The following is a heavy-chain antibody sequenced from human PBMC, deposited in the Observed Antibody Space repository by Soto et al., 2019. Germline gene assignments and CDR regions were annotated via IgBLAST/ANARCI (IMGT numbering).Heavy chain of an antibody. CDR2: IYWDDAK. D-gene: IGHD3-10*01. J-gene: IGHJ5*02. CDR3: AHRLRDYGLGRERANYFDR. Sequence: QITLKESGPTLVRPTQTLTLTCTFSGFSLSTTGVGVGWIRQPPGKALEWLALIYWDDAKRYSPSLKSRLTITKDTSKNEVILTMTNMDPVDTATYYCAHRLRDYGLGRERANYFDRWGQGTLVTVS. CDR1: GFSLSTTGVG. V-gene: IGHV2-5*02.